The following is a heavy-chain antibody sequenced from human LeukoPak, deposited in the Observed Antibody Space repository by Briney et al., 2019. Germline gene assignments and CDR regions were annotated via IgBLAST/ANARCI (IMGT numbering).Heavy chain of an antibody. CDR2: IRSKAYGGTT. D-gene: IGHD2-21*02. Sequence: GGSLRLSCTASGFTFGGYAMSWVRQAPGKGLEGVGIIRSKAYGGTTEYAASVKGRFTISRDDSKSIAYLQMNSLKTEDTAVYYCTRCEDVVVTAWFDYWGQGTLVTVSS. J-gene: IGHJ4*02. V-gene: IGHV3-49*04. CDR3: TRCEDVVVTAWFDY. CDR1: GFTFGGYA.